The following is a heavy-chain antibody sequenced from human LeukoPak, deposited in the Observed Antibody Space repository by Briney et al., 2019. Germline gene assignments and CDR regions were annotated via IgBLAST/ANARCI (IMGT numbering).Heavy chain of an antibody. D-gene: IGHD1-26*01. CDR2: ISGSGGAGT. CDR3: VKDRGGSPFYGMDV. Sequence: GGSLRLSCAGSGFTFSSYAMSWVGQAPGKGLEWVSTISGSGGAGTYYADSVKGRFTVSRDNSRNTLYLPMNSLRAEDTAVYYCVKDRGGSPFYGMDVWGQGTTVTVSS. CDR1: GFTFSSYA. V-gene: IGHV3-23*01. J-gene: IGHJ6*02.